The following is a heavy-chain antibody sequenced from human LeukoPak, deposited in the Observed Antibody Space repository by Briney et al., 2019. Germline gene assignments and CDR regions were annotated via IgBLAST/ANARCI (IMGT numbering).Heavy chain of an antibody. D-gene: IGHD4-17*01. J-gene: IGHJ3*02. V-gene: IGHV4-39*01. CDR2: IYYSGST. CDR1: GGSISSSSYY. CDR3: ARHDYGDYNDAFDI. Sequence: KPSETLSLTCTVSGGSISSSSYYWGWIRQPPGKGLEWIGSIYYSGSTYYNPSLKSRVTISVGTSKNQFSLKLSSVTAADTAVYYCARHDYGDYNDAFDIWGQGTMVTVSS.